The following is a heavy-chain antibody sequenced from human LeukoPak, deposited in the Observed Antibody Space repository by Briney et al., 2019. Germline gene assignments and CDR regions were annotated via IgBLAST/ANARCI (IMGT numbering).Heavy chain of an antibody. D-gene: IGHD2-8*01. J-gene: IGHJ3*02. CDR2: IKSKTDGVTT. Sequence: GGSLRLSCAASGFTFSNAWMSWVRQAPGKGLEWVGRIKSKTDGVTTDYAATVKGRFTISRDDSKNTLYRQMHSLKAEDTAVYYCTTTSLMVDADAFDIWGQGTMVTVSS. CDR1: GFTFSNAW. V-gene: IGHV3-15*01. CDR3: TTTSLMVDADAFDI.